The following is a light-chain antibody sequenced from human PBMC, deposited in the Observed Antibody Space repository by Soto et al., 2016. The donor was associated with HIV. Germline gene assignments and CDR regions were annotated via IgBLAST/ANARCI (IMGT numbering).Light chain of an antibody. CDR2: GNN. CDR3: NSRDNSGNHYV. CDR1: SLRSFY. V-gene: IGLV3-19*01. Sequence: SSELTQDPVVSVALGQTVRITCQGDSLRSFYASWYQQKPGQAPVLVMFGNNKRPSGIPVRFSGSSPGNTASLTITGAQAEDEADYYCNSRDNSGNHYVFGTGTKVTVL. J-gene: IGLJ1*01.